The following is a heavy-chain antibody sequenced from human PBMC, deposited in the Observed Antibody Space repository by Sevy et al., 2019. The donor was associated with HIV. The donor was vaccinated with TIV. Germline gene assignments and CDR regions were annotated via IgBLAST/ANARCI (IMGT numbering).Heavy chain of an antibody. Sequence: GGSLRLSCAASGFTFSSYAMSWVRQAPGKGLEWVSAISGSGGSTYYADSVKGRFTISRDNSKNTLYLQMNSLRAEDKTVYYYGKGDSSGWSYYYYYMDVWGKGTTVTVSS. CDR1: GFTFSSYA. CDR3: GKGDSSGWSYYYYYMDV. CDR2: ISGSGGST. D-gene: IGHD6-19*01. V-gene: IGHV3-23*01. J-gene: IGHJ6*03.